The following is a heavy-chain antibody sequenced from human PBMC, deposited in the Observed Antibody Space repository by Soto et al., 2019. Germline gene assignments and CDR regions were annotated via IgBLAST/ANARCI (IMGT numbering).Heavy chain of an antibody. J-gene: IGHJ4*02. Sequence: QVQLQESGPGLVKPSQTLSLTCTVSGGSISSGGYYWSWIRQHPGKGLEWIGYIYYSGSTYYNPSLKIRVTISVDTSKNQFSLKLSSVTAADTAVYYCARGEYDSSGYSPLPFDYWGQGTLVTVSS. CDR2: IYYSGST. CDR3: ARGEYDSSGYSPLPFDY. CDR1: GGSISSGGYY. V-gene: IGHV4-31*03. D-gene: IGHD3-22*01.